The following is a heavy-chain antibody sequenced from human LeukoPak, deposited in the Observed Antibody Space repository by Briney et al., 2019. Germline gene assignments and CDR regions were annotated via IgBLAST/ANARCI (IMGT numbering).Heavy chain of an antibody. J-gene: IGHJ4*02. Sequence: LSLTCTVSGYSISSGYYWGWIRQPPGKGLEWVAVISYDGSNKYYADSVKGRFTISRDNSKNTLYLQMNSLRAEDTAVYYCAKEGPEDSSSWNYFDYWGQGTLVTVSS. CDR3: AKEGPEDSSSWNYFDY. D-gene: IGHD6-13*01. V-gene: IGHV3-30*18. CDR1: GYSISSGY. CDR2: ISYDGSNK.